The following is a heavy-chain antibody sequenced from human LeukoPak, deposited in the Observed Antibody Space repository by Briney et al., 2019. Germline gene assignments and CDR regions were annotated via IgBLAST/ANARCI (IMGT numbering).Heavy chain of an antibody. CDR3: ARERWAATVIKYCTNGVCYSSYMDV. J-gene: IGHJ6*03. D-gene: IGHD2-8*01. V-gene: IGHV4-39*07. CDR1: GGSISSSSYY. CDR2: IYYSGST. Sequence: SETLSLTCTVSGGSISSSSYYWGWIRQPPGKGLEWIGSIYYSGSTNYNPSLKSRVTISVDTSKNQFSLKLSSVTAADTAVYYCARERWAATVIKYCTNGVCYSSYMDVWGKGTTVTVSS.